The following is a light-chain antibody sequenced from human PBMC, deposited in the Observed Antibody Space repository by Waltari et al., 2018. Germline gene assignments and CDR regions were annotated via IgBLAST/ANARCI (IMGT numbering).Light chain of an antibody. CDR1: QGISNY. CDR3: QQYYSTPPA. V-gene: IGKV1-16*02. CDR2: GTS. Sequence: DIQMTQSPSSLSASLGDRVTITCRESQGISNYLAWFQQKPVKAPKSLIYGTSSLQSGVPSKFNGSGSGTDFTLTISSLQAEDVAVYYCQQYYSTPPAFGGGTKVGIK. J-gene: IGKJ4*01.